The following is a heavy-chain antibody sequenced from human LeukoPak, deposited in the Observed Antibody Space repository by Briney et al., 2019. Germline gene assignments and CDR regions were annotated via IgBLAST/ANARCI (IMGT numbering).Heavy chain of an antibody. CDR2: INPSSGGT. CDR3: ARDRITMVRGVIKVNYYYYMDV. Sequence: ASVKVSCKASGYTFTGYYMHWVRQAPGQGLEWMGWINPSSGGTNYAQKFQGRVTMTRDTSISTAYMELSRLRSDDTAVYYCARDRITMVRGVIKVNYYYYMDVWGKGTTVTVSS. J-gene: IGHJ6*03. V-gene: IGHV1-2*02. D-gene: IGHD3-10*01. CDR1: GYTFTGYY.